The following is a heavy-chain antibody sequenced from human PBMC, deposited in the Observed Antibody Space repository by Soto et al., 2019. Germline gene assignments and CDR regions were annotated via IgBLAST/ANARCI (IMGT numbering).Heavy chain of an antibody. J-gene: IGHJ4*02. CDR3: AASYGSGYRAFDY. Sequence: QVQLVQSGTEVKKPRSSVKVSCKASGDTFSFYTINWVRQAPGLGLEWVGRINPIVSMSNYAQKFQGRVSMTADKSTSTAYMELRSLRSDDTAMYFCAASYGSGYRAFDYWGQGALVIVSS. V-gene: IGHV1-69*02. CDR2: INPIVSMS. D-gene: IGHD3-10*01. CDR1: GDTFSFYT.